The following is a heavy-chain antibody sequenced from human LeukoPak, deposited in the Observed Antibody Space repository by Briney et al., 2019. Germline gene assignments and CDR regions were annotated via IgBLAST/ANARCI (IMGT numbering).Heavy chain of an antibody. CDR1: GYMFTSYG. J-gene: IGHJ4*02. CDR3: ARDHCSGGSCSDDY. CDR2: ISAYYGNT. Sequence: ASVKVSCKASGYMFTSYGISWVRQAPGQGLEWMGWISAYYGNTNYAQKLQGRVTMTTDTSTSTAYMELRSLRSDDTAVYYCARDHCSGGSCSDDYWGQGTLVTVSS. D-gene: IGHD2-15*01. V-gene: IGHV1-18*01.